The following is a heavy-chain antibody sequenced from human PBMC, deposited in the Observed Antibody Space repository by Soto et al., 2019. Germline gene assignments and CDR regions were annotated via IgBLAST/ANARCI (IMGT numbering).Heavy chain of an antibody. D-gene: IGHD3-9*01. CDR2: ISFNGINT. CDR3: ARDVSGFEYFDF. Sequence: GGSLRLSCAASGFSFSDYAMHWVRQAPGRGPEWLALISFNGINTYYADSVRGRFTISRDNSKNTLFLQMNTLRAEDTAVYYCARDVSGFEYFDFWGQVTLVTVSS. CDR1: GFSFSDYA. J-gene: IGHJ4*02. V-gene: IGHV3-30-3*01.